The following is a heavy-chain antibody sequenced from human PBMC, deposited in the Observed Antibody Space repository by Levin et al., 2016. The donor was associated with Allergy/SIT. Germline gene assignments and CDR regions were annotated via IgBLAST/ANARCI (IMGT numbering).Heavy chain of an antibody. CDR2: FSGGSGGST. CDR3: ARRSASTSGWIDY. Sequence: GGSLRLSCAASGFTFSNYAMTWVRQAPGKGLEWVSSFSGGSGGSTFYADSVKGRFTISRDNSKNTLSLQMNSLRAEDTAVYYCARRSASTSGWIDYWGQGTLVTVSS. V-gene: IGHV3-23*01. CDR1: GFTFSNYA. J-gene: IGHJ4*02. D-gene: IGHD6-19*01.